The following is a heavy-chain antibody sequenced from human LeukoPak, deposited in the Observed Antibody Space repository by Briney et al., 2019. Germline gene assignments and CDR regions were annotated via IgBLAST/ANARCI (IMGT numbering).Heavy chain of an antibody. J-gene: IGHJ6*03. D-gene: IGHD3-10*01. CDR2: ISSSGSTI. CDR1: GFTFSSYE. CDR3: ARVVYYYASVSYNYYMDV. Sequence: GGSLRLSCAASGFTFSSYEMNWVRQAPGEGLEWVSYISSSGSTIYYADSVKGRFTISRDNAKNSLYLQMNSLRAEDAAIYYCARVVYYYASVSYNYYMDVWGKGTTVTISS. V-gene: IGHV3-48*03.